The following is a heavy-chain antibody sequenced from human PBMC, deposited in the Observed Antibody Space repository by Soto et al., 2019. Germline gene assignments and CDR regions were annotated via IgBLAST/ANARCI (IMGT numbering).Heavy chain of an antibody. J-gene: IGHJ6*02. CDR2: ISSSDATI. D-gene: IGHD3-9*01. V-gene: IGHV3-48*03. CDR3: ARDLVGLLTGGDGMDV. CDR1: GFTFSSFE. Sequence: EVQLVESGGGLVQPGGSLRLSCAASGFTFSSFEMNWVRQAPGKGLEWVSFISSSDATIYYADSVKGRFTISRDNAKKSLYLQMNRLRAEDTAVYYCARDLVGLLTGGDGMDVWGQGTTFTVSS.